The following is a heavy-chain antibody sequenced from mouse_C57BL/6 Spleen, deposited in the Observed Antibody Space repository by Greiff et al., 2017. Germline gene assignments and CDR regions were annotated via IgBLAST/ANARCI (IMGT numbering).Heavy chain of an antibody. J-gene: IGHJ1*03. V-gene: IGHV1-55*01. CDR1: GYTFTSYW. CDR3: AKRPDYYGSSYYFDV. D-gene: IGHD1-1*01. CDR2: IYPGSGST. Sequence: QVQLQQPGAELVKPGASVKMSCKASGYTFTSYWITWVKQRPGQGLEWIGDIYPGSGSTNYNEKFKSKATLTVDTSSSTAYMQLSSLTSEDSAVYYCAKRPDYYGSSYYFDVWGTGTTVTVSS.